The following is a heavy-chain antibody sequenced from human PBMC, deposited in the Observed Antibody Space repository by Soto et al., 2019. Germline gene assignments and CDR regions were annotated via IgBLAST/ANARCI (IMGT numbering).Heavy chain of an antibody. CDR1: GFTFRTYG. Sequence: QVQLVESGGGFVQPGKSLRLSCAVSGFTFRTYGMHWVRQAPRKGLEWLAFISDDGSTLYYADSLKGRFTISRDNSKNTLHLQMTSLSVEDTAVYYCAKMGGGGAATPLRCWGQGTLVTVSS. D-gene: IGHD1-26*01. V-gene: IGHV3-30*18. J-gene: IGHJ4*02. CDR2: ISDDGSTL. CDR3: AKMGGGGAATPLRC.